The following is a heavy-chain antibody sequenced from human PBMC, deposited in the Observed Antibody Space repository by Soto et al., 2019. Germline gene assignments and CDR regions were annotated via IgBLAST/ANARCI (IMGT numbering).Heavy chain of an antibody. CDR3: VAGSAFEC. V-gene: IGHV3-15*02. D-gene: IGHD1-26*01. CDR2: DKRKSDGETT. J-gene: IGHJ4*01. CDR1: GFIFGDAW. Sequence: DVQLEESGGAWVRPGGSLRLSCAGSGFIFGDAWLSWVRQAPGKGLEWVDRDKRKSDGETTDYAAPVTGRFTISRADSQPTLYLQKNSLTIEDTGIYYCVAGSAFECWGHGTLVTVSS.